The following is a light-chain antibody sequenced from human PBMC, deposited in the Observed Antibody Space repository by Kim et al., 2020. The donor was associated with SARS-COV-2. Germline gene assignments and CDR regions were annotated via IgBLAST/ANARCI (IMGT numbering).Light chain of an antibody. CDR1: QSIGRF. CDR2: SAS. J-gene: IGKJ2*03. CDR3: QQNYNTPYS. V-gene: IGKV1-39*01. Sequence: SASVGDRVTITCRASQSIGRFVNWYQQKPGKAPGLLIYSASTLQTVVPSRFSGSGSGTDFTLSIDSLQPEDFAAYFCQQNYNTPYSFGQGTKLEI.